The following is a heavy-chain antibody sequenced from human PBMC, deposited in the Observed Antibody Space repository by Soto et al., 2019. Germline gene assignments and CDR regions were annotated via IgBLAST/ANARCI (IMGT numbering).Heavy chain of an antibody. CDR1: GFTFSSYS. J-gene: IGHJ3*02. D-gene: IGHD5-18*01. CDR3: ARDWYSNALAHDAFDI. CDR2: ISSSSSNI. Sequence: EVQLVESGGGLVQPGESLRLSCAASGFTFSSYSLNWVRQAPGKGLEWVSYISSSSSNIYNADYVKGRFTIYRDNAKNSLYMQTNSLRDEDTAVYYCARDWYSNALAHDAFDIWGQGTMVTVSS. V-gene: IGHV3-48*02.